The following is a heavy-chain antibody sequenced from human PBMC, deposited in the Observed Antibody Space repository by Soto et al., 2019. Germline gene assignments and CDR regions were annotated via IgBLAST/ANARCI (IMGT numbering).Heavy chain of an antibody. V-gene: IGHV3-7*02. CDR2: IKQDGSEK. D-gene: IGHD3-22*01. CDR3: XXFVRSWDSRSYSYEY. CDR1: GFSFSSYW. J-gene: IGHJ4*02. Sequence: GGSLRLSCAASGFSFSSYWMSWVRQAPGKGLEWVANIKQDGSEKNXVXXXXXXXXXXXXXXXNSLYLQVSSLRAEDTAVYFXXXFVRSWDSRSYSYEYWGQXTLVIGST.